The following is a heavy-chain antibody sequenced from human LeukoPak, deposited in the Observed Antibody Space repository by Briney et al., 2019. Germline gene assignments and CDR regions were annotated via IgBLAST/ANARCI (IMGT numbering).Heavy chain of an antibody. J-gene: IGHJ4*02. CDR2: IYSGGST. Sequence: GGSLRLSCAASGFTVSSNYMSWVRQAPGKGLEWVSVIYSGGSTYYADSVKGRFTISRHNSKNTLYLQMNGLRAEDTAVYYCARGYCSSTSCPFDYWGQGTLVTVSS. D-gene: IGHD2-2*01. CDR3: ARGYCSSTSCPFDY. V-gene: IGHV3-53*04. CDR1: GFTVSSNY.